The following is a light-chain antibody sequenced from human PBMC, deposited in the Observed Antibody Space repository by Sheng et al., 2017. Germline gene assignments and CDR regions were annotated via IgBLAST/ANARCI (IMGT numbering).Light chain of an antibody. CDR1: QSLSVNY. J-gene: IGKJ2*01. Sequence: EIVLTQSPGTLSLSPGERATLSCRASQSLSVNYLAWYQQKPGQAPRLLFYGASTRASGIPARFSGGVSGTEFTLSISSLQAEDFAVYYCQHYINWPPMYTFGQGTKLEIK. CDR3: QHYINWPPMYT. V-gene: IGKV3D-15*01. CDR2: GAS.